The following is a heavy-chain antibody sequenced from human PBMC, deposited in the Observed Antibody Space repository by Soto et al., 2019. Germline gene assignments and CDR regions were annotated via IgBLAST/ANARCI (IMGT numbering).Heavy chain of an antibody. Sequence: GGSLRLSCAASGFTFSSYAMHWVRQAPGKGLEWVAVISYDGSNKYYADSVKGRFTISRDNSKNTLYLQMNSLRAEETAVYYCARELVATIRGGDYYYYYGMDVWGQGTTVTVSS. V-gene: IGHV3-30-3*01. CDR1: GFTFSSYA. CDR3: ARELVATIRGGDYYYYYGMDV. D-gene: IGHD5-12*01. J-gene: IGHJ6*02. CDR2: ISYDGSNK.